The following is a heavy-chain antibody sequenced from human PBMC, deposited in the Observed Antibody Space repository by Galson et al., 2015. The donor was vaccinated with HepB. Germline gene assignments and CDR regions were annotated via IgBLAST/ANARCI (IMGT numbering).Heavy chain of an antibody. CDR2: ISAYNGNT. V-gene: IGHV1-18*01. CDR1: GYTFTSYG. CDR3: AREPITMVRGVHYGMDV. Sequence: SVKVSCKASGYTFTSYGISWVRQAPGQGLEWMGWISAYNGNTNYAQKLQGRVTMTTDTSTSTAYMELRSLRSDDTAVYYCAREPITMVRGVHYGMDVWGQGTTVTVSS. J-gene: IGHJ6*02. D-gene: IGHD3-10*01.